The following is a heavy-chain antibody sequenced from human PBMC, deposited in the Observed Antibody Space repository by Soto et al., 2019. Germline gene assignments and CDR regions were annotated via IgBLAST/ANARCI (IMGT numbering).Heavy chain of an antibody. CDR1: GGSISSGDYY. D-gene: IGHD6-6*01. V-gene: IGHV4-30-4*01. CDR3: AREAAWYSSSSLSDY. J-gene: IGHJ4*02. CDR2: IYYSGST. Sequence: QVQLQESGPGLVKPSQTLSLTCTVSGGSISSGDYYWSWIRQPPGKGLECIGYIYYSGSTYYNPSLQGRVIMSVVTSENQFALTLSSVTAADTAVYYCAREAAWYSSSSLSDYWGQGTLVTLSS.